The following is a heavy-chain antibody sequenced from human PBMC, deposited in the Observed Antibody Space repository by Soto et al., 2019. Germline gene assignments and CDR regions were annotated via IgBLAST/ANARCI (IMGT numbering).Heavy chain of an antibody. CDR3: ARGGRIVDTGIGYYYYHAMDV. J-gene: IGHJ6*02. D-gene: IGHD5-18*01. Sequence: ASVKVSCKASGYTFASYYIHWVRQAPGQGLEWMGIFNPTGDTASYAQKLQGRVTMTRDTSTGTAYMELGSLRSEDTAVYYCARGGRIVDTGIGYYYYHAMDVWGQGTTVTVSS. CDR1: GYTFASYY. CDR2: FNPTGDTA. V-gene: IGHV1-46*01.